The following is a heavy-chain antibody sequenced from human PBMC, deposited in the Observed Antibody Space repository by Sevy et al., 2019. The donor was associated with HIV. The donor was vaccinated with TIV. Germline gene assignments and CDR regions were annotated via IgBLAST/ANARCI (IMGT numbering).Heavy chain of an antibody. CDR3: AKDVVGGYYDSSGYSDH. CDR1: GFTFTEFV. CDR2: INGGGGST. D-gene: IGHD3-22*01. J-gene: IGHJ4*02. V-gene: IGHV3-23*01. Sequence: GGSLRLSCAASGFTFTEFVMSWVRQSPGKGLEGVPPINGGGGSTYYPDSGKGRFTISRDNSQNTRDLQMNSLRAEDTAVYYCAKDVVGGYYDSSGYSDHWGQGTLVTVSS.